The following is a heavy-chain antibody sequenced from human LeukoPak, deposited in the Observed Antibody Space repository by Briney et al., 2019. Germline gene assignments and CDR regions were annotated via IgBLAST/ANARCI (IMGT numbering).Heavy chain of an antibody. Sequence: SETLSLTCTVSGGSISSGDYYWSWIRQPPGKGLEWIGYIYYSGSTYYNPSLKSRVTISVDTSKNQFSLKLSSVTAADTAVYYCARITNGSGGFDYWGQGTLVTVSS. V-gene: IGHV4-30-4*08. CDR1: GGSISSGDYY. D-gene: IGHD2-15*01. CDR2: IYYSGST. CDR3: ARITNGSGGFDY. J-gene: IGHJ4*02.